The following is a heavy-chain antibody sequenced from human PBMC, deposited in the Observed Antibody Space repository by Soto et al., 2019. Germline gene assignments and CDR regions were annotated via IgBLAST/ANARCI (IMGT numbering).Heavy chain of an antibody. CDR2: ISAYNGNT. J-gene: IGHJ3*02. V-gene: IGHV1-18*01. D-gene: IGHD6-13*01. CDR1: VKTCTSCG. CDR3: ARDGLFYSSSWYPGLDI. Sequence: ASGRVSDKASVKTCTSCGISWVRQAPGQGLEWMGWISAYNGNTNYAQKLQGRVTMTTDTSTSTAYMELRSLRSDDTAVYYCARDGLFYSSSWYPGLDIWGQGTMVTVSS.